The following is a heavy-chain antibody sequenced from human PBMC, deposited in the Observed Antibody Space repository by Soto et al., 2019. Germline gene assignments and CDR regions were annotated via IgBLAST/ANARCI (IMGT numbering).Heavy chain of an antibody. CDR2: ISGSGGST. Sequence: GGSLRLSCAASGFTFSSYAMSWVRQAPGKGLEWVSAISGSGGSTYYADSVKGRFTISRDNAKNSLYLQMNSLRAEDTALYYCARGLNKAALSFEYWGQGTLVTVSS. J-gene: IGHJ4*01. D-gene: IGHD6-25*01. V-gene: IGHV3-23*01. CDR3: ARGLNKAALSFEY. CDR1: GFTFSSYA.